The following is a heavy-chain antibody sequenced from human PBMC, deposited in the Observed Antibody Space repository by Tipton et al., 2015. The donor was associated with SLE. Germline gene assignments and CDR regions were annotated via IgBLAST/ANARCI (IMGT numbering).Heavy chain of an antibody. V-gene: IGHV4-59*01. J-gene: IGHJ4*02. CDR2: IYTSGST. CDR3: ASGNGVAPWYFDY. Sequence: LRLSCTVSGGSISSYYWGWVRQPPGKGLEWIGYIYTSGSTNYNPSLKSRVTISVDTSKNQFSLKLSSVTAADTAVYYCASGNGVAPWYFDYWGQGTLVTVSS. CDR1: GGSISSYY. D-gene: IGHD1-1*01.